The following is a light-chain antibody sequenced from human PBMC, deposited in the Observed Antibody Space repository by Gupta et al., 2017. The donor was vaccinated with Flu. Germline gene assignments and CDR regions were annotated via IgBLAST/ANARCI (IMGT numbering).Light chain of an antibody. CDR2: EVN. V-gene: IGLV2-14*01. CDR1: SSDIGSYNF. J-gene: IGLJ1*01. CDR3: ASFTGTSTSYV. Sequence: QSALTQPASVSGSPGQSITVSCTGTSSDIGSYNFVSWYQHHPGRAPQVIIYEVNNRPSGVSERVSGSKSGNTASLTISSLQAEDAAEYYCASFTGTSTSYVFGSGTKVTVL.